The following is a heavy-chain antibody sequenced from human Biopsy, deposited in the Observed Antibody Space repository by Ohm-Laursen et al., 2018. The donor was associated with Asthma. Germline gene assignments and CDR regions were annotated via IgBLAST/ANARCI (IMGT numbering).Heavy chain of an antibody. V-gene: IGHV3-33*08. J-gene: IGHJ5*02. CDR1: GFTFRNFG. CDR3: AREKVIESRGFQNWFDP. D-gene: IGHD3-16*02. Sequence: SLRLSCAAPGFTFRNFGMHWVRQAPGKGLEWVAGIYYDGSRKYYTESVKGRFTISRDNSKNRLYLEMASLRAEDTAVYYCAREKVIESRGFQNWFDPWGQGTLVHVSS. CDR2: IYYDGSRK.